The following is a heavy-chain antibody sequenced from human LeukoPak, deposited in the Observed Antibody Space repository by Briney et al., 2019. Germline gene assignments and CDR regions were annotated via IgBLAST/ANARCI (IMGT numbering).Heavy chain of an antibody. D-gene: IGHD1-26*01. CDR2: ISYDGTNK. J-gene: IGHJ4*02. Sequence: GGSLRLSCAASGFSFSSYGMHWVRQAPGKGLEWVAVISYDGTNKYYADSVKGRFTISRDNSKNTLYLQMNSLRDEDTTVYYCAKEAVAGGSYLGGFDHGGQGTLVTVSS. CDR3: AKEAVAGGSYLGGFDH. V-gene: IGHV3-30*18. CDR1: GFSFSSYG.